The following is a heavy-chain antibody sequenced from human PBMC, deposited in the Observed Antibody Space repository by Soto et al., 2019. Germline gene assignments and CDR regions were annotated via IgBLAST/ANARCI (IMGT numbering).Heavy chain of an antibody. CDR3: AKDSPVGRWLGELGL. CDR1: GFTFSSYG. D-gene: IGHD3-10*01. J-gene: IGHJ4*02. CDR2: ISGSGGST. V-gene: IGHV3-23*01. Sequence: EVQLLESGGGLVQPGGSLRLSCAASGFTFSSYGMSWVRQAPGKGLEWVSAISGSGGSTYHADSVKGRFTMSRDYSKNRVHRQINSLRAEDTAVYYCAKDSPVGRWLGELGLWGQGTLVTVSS.